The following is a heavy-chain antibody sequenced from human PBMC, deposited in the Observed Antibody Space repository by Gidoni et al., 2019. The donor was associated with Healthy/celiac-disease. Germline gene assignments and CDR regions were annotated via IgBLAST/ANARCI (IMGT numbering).Heavy chain of an antibody. CDR1: GYTLTEFS. V-gene: IGHV1-24*01. D-gene: IGHD5-18*01. J-gene: IGHJ3*02. CDR3: ATHPGRYGHDAFDI. Sequence: QVQLVQSGSEVKKPGASVKVSCQVSGYTLTEFSIHWVRQAPGKGLEWMVGFDPEDGETIYAQKFQGRVTMTEDTSTDTAYMELSSLRSEDTAVYYCATHPGRYGHDAFDIWGQGTMVTVSS. CDR2: FDPEDGET.